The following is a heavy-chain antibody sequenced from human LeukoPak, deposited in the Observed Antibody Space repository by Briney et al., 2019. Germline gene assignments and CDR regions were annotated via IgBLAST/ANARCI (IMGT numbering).Heavy chain of an antibody. D-gene: IGHD2-2*01. Sequence: GGSLRLSCAASGFTFSSYAMHWVRQAPGKGLEWVAVISYDGSNKYYADSVKGRFTISRDNSKNTPYLQMNSLRAEDTAVYYCARWRSTSGDQDFDCWGQGTLVTVSS. CDR3: ARWRSTSGDQDFDC. CDR1: GFTFSSYA. V-gene: IGHV3-30*04. J-gene: IGHJ4*02. CDR2: ISYDGSNK.